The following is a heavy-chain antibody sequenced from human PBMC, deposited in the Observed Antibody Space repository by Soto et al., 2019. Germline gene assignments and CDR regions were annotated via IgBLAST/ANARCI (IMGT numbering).Heavy chain of an antibody. CDR1: GLTFRSYW. J-gene: IGHJ4*02. D-gene: IGHD2-21*01. CDR3: VRDMQLWRLDS. CDR2: INTDGSVA. Sequence: EVQLVESGGGVVQPGESLRLSCAASGLTFRSYWMHWVRQAPGKGLVWVSRINTDGSVAMYVDSVKGRFTISRDNAKNTLYLHMNSLRAEDTAVYYCVRDMQLWRLDSWCQGTLVTVSS. V-gene: IGHV3-74*03.